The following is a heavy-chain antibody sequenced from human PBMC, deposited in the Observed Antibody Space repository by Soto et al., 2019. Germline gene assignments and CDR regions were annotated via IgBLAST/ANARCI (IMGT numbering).Heavy chain of an antibody. CDR1: PGSISDYY. V-gene: IGHV4-59*01. CDR3: ASTSRSAPGKGLHS. CDR2: VYSGGSA. J-gene: IGHJ4*02. Sequence: EALSVTSNVFPGSISDYYRSWIRQTAGMRLEWIGFVYSGGSAMYNPSFKSRVIISLETSRNQFSLTLTSLTAADSAVYYCASTSRSAPGKGLHSWGQVALVPVSP.